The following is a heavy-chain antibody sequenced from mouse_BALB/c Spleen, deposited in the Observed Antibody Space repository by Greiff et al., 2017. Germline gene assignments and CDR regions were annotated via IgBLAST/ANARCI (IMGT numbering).Heavy chain of an antibody. CDR2: IHPSDSET. CDR3: ARDLITTVPDWYFDV. D-gene: IGHD1-1*01. CDR1: GYSFTSYW. Sequence: QVQLQQPGAELVRPGASVTLSCKASGYSFTSYWMNWVKQRPGQGLEWIGMIHPSDSETRLNQKFKDKATLTEDKSSSTAYMQLSSPTTEDSAVYYCARDLITTVPDWYFDVWGAGTTVTVSS. J-gene: IGHJ1*01. V-gene: IGHV1-61*01.